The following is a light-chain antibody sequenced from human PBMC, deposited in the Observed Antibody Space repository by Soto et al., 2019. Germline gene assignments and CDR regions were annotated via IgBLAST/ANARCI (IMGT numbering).Light chain of an antibody. CDR3: AAWDDSLSGVV. Sequence: QSVLTQPPSASGTPGQRVTISCSGSSSNIGSNTVNWYQQHPGTAPTLLIYSNNQRPSGVPDRFSGSKSGTSASLAISGLQSEDETDYYCAAWDDSLSGVVFGGGTKLTVL. CDR2: SNN. CDR1: SSNIGSNT. J-gene: IGLJ2*01. V-gene: IGLV1-44*01.